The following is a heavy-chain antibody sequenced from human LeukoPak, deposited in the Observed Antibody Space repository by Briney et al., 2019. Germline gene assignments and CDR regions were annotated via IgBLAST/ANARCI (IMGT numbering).Heavy chain of an antibody. CDR1: GFTFSSYG. D-gene: IGHD3-22*01. J-gene: IGHJ4*02. V-gene: IGHV3-30*18. CDR3: ANEGGSVYYYDSSGYPDY. CDR2: ISYDGSNK. Sequence: GGSLRLSCAASGFTFSSYGMHWVRQAPGKGLEWVAVISYDGSNKYYADSVKGRFTISRDNSKNTLYLQMNSLRAEDTAVYYCANEGGSVYYYDSSGYPDYWGQGTLVTVSS.